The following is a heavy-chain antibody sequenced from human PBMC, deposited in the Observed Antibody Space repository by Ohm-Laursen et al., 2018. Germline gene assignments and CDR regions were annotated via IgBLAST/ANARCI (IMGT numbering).Heavy chain of an antibody. CDR3: ARGVRSGYLYYFDY. CDR1: GGSISSGGYY. D-gene: IGHD3-22*01. J-gene: IGHJ4*02. V-gene: IGHV4-31*03. CDR2: IHYSGST. Sequence: SDTLSLTCTVSGGSISSGGYYWIWIRQPPAKVLGWIGYIHYSGSTYYNPSLKSRVTISVDTSENQFSLKLSSVTAADTAVYYCARGVRSGYLYYFDYWGQGTLVTVSS.